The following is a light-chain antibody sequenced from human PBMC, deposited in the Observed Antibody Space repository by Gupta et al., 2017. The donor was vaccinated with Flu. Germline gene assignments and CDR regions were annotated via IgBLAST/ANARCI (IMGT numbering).Light chain of an antibody. CDR1: QSVNIY. CDR3: QQRSGLPMYT. J-gene: IGKJ2*01. V-gene: IGKV3-11*01. CDR2: DAS. Sequence: EIVLTQSPATLSLSPGDRAILSCRASQSVNIYLAWYQQKPGQPPRLLMFDASKRDAGIPDRFSGSGSGTDFTLTISTLEPEDFAVYYCQQRSGLPMYTFGQGTKLE.